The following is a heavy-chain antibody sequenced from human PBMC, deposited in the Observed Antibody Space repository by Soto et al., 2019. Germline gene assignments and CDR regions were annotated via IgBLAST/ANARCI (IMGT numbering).Heavy chain of an antibody. CDR3: ARVFRGYDYYYYMDV. J-gene: IGHJ6*03. Sequence: SETLSLTCTVSGGSISSYYWSWIRQPPGKGLEWIGYIYYSGSTNYNPSLKSRVTISVDTSKNQFSLKLSSVTAADTAVYYCARVFRGYDYYYYMDVWGKGTTVTVSS. D-gene: IGHD5-12*01. CDR1: GGSISSYY. CDR2: IYYSGST. V-gene: IGHV4-59*01.